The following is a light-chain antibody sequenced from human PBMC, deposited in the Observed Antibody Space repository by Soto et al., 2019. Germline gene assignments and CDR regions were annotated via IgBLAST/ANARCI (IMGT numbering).Light chain of an antibody. CDR3: QQYGSSPLWT. V-gene: IGKV3-20*01. J-gene: IGKJ1*01. Sequence: EIVMTQSPATLSVSPGERATLSCRASQSVSSNLAWYQQKPGQAPGLLIYDTSTRASGVPDRFSGSGSGTEFTLTISRLEPEDFAVYYCQQYGSSPLWTFGQGTKVDIK. CDR2: DTS. CDR1: QSVSSN.